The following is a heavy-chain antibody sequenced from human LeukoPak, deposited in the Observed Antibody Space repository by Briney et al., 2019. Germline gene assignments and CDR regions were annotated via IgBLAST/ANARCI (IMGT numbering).Heavy chain of an antibody. J-gene: IGHJ3*02. CDR2: FSGRGGRT. CDR1: GFTFGISA. D-gene: IGHD2-15*01. Sequence: GGSLRPSCAASGFTFGISAIRGVPSAPGKGLKWVSAFSGRGGRTSYADSVKGRLTLSRDNSKNTLYLQMKSLRPEDTGAYYCVKRRVVTATPDAFDIWGQGTMVTVSS. CDR3: VKRRVVTATPDAFDI. V-gene: IGHV3-23*01.